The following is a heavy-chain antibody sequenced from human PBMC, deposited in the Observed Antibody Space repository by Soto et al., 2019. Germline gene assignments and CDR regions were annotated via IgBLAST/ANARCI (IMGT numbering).Heavy chain of an antibody. D-gene: IGHD6-13*01. V-gene: IGHV1-2*02. CDR2: INTENGGA. CDR3: AKERGSNSLHPSYNWFDT. CDR1: GYIFTDYH. Sequence: QVQLVQSGAEVKKPGASVKVSCKASGYIFTDYHIHWVRQAPGQGLEFMGWINTENGGAGSAQQFQGRVTVTRDTSITTVYLELSNLRSDDTAVYFCAKERGSNSLHPSYNWFDTWGQGTLITVSS. J-gene: IGHJ5*02.